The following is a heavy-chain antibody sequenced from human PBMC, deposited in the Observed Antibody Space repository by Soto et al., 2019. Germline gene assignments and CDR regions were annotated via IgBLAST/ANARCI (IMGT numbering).Heavy chain of an antibody. D-gene: IGHD6-6*01. CDR2: INHSGST. V-gene: IGHV4-34*01. CDR3: ARSSPSLNYYYYYMDV. CDR1: GGSFSGYY. Sequence: PSETLSLTCAVYGGSFSGYYWSWIRQPPGKGLEWIGEINHSGSTNYNPSLKSRVTISVDTSKNQFSLKLSSVTAADTAVYYCARSSPSLNYYYYYMDVWGKGTTVTVSS. J-gene: IGHJ6*03.